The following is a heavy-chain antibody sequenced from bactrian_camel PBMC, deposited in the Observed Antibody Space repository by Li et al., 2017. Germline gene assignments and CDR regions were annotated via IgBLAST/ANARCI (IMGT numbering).Heavy chain of an antibody. D-gene: IGHD5*01. J-gene: IGHJ4*01. CDR3: TKETEWVGYHEFAVH. CDR1: GYITTNYC. Sequence: HVQLVESGGGSVQAGGSLRLPCTASGYITTNYCMGWFRQAPGKEREGVAAIRNSGGETWYHDSVKGRFIISRDNAKNTLYLQLNSLKTEDMAMYYCTKETEWVGYHEFAVHWGQGTQVTVS. V-gene: IGHV3S1*01. CDR2: IRNSGGET.